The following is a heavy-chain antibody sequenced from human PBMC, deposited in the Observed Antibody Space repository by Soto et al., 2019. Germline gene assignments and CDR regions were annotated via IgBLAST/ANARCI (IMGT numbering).Heavy chain of an antibody. Sequence: EVRLVESGGGLVKPGGSLRLSCVGSGFLFRNYEMNWVRQAPGKGLEWLSHISTSGSHISDADSVKGRFTISRDNTKHTLYLQMNSLRAEDTAVYYCASQPHWARPFESWGQGTVVNVSS. V-gene: IGHV3-48*03. D-gene: IGHD7-27*01. CDR1: GFLFRNYE. CDR3: ASQPHWARPFES. J-gene: IGHJ4*02. CDR2: ISTSGSHI.